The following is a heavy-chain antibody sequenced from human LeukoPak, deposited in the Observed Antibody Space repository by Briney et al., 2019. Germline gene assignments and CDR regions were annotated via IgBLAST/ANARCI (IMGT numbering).Heavy chain of an antibody. CDR3: ARLTPPTD. CDR2: VNSGGIT. Sequence: GGSLRLSCAASGFTFSSYSMNWVRQAPGKGLEWVSVVNSGGITNYADSVEGRFTILRDNSKNTLYLQMNSLRAEDTAVYYCARLTPPTDWGQGTLVTVSS. J-gene: IGHJ4*02. D-gene: IGHD1-14*01. CDR1: GFTFSSYS. V-gene: IGHV3-66*04.